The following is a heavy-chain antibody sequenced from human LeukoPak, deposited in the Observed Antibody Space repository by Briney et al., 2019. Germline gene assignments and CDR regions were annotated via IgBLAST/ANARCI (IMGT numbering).Heavy chain of an antibody. CDR1: GFTFSSYW. J-gene: IGHJ4*02. CDR2: INHNGNVN. Sequence: PGGSLRLSCAASGFTFSSYWMNWARQAPGKGLEWVASINHNGNVNYYVDSVKGRFTISRDNAKNSLYLQMNSLRAEDTAVYYCARRPKMSSGYPFGGDYWGQGTLVTVSS. V-gene: IGHV3-7*01. CDR3: ARRPKMSSGYPFGGDY. D-gene: IGHD3-22*01.